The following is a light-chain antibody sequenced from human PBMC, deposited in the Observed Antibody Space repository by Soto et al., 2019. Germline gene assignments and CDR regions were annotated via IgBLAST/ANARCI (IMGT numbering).Light chain of an antibody. J-gene: IGLJ1*01. V-gene: IGLV2-23*01. CDR2: EGN. CDR3: CSYAGSSPLYV. CDR1: ISHIGSSNL. Sequence: QSALTQPASVSGSPGQSITISCTASISHIGSSNLVSWYQHHSGKAPKLIIYEGNKRPSGVSNRFSGSKSGKTASLTISGLQAEDEGTYYCCSYAGSSPLYVFGTGTKLTVL.